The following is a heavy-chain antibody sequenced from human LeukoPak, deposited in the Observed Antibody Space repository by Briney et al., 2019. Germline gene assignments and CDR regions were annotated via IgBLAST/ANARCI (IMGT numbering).Heavy chain of an antibody. Sequence: SETLSLTCAVYGGSFSDYYWSWIRQSPGKGLEWIGEINHSGSTNYNPSLKSRVTLSVDTSKNQFSLQLSSVTAADTAVYYCASLTDSSNRFTFDFWGQGTLVTVSS. CDR3: ASLTDSSNRFTFDF. CDR1: GGSFSDYY. V-gene: IGHV4-34*01. D-gene: IGHD6-13*01. J-gene: IGHJ4*02. CDR2: INHSGST.